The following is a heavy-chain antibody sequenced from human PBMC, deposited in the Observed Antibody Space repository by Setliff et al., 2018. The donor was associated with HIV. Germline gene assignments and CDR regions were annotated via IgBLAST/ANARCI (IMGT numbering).Heavy chain of an antibody. CDR2: IGSSNHGI. D-gene: IGHD2-2*01. CDR1: GFTFNTYG. V-gene: IGHV3-48*04. J-gene: IGHJ1*01. CDR3: AKDIIPAGLFHDL. Sequence: GGSLRLSCAASGFTFNTYGMTWVRQAPGKGLDWVAHIGSSNHGIHYTASVQGRFTVSRDNAKNSLYLQMNSLRAEDTALYYCAKDIIPAGLFHDLWGQGTLVTVSS.